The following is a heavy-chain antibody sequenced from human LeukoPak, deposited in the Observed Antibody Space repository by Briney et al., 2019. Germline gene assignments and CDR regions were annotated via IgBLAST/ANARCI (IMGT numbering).Heavy chain of an antibody. CDR1: GFXFSSYS. Sequence: GGSLRLSCAASGFXFSSYSINWVRQAPGKGLEWVSSISSSSSYIYYADSVKGRFTISRDNAKNSLYLQMNSLRAEDTAVYYCARDPRLRGYFDYWGQGTLVTVSS. CDR2: ISSSSSYI. V-gene: IGHV3-21*01. J-gene: IGHJ4*02. D-gene: IGHD4-17*01. CDR3: ARDPRLRGYFDY.